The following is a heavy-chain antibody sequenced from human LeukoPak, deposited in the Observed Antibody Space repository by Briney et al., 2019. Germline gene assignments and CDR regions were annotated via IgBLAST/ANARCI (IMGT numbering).Heavy chain of an antibody. V-gene: IGHV3-30-3*01. CDR1: GFTFSSYA. CDR2: ISYDGSNK. Sequence: GRTLRLSCAASGFTFSSYAMHWVRQAPGKGLEWVAVISYDGSNKYYADSVKGRFTISRDNSKNTLYLQMNSLRAEDTAVYYCARGLLSGDSFGYYNYYMDVWGKGTTVTVSS. D-gene: IGHD5-18*01. J-gene: IGHJ6*03. CDR3: ARGLLSGDSFGYYNYYMDV.